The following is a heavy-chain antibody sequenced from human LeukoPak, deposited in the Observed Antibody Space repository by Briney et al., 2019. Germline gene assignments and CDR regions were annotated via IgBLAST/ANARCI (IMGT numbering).Heavy chain of an antibody. V-gene: IGHV3-23*01. Sequence: TGGSLRLSCAASEFTFNSYAMSWVRQAPEKGLEWVATISGSGGGTYYADSVKGRFTISRDDSKNTLYLQMNSLRAEDTAVYYCAKDLGRYRNNYFDYWGQGTLVTVSS. CDR1: EFTFNSYA. CDR2: ISGSGGGT. D-gene: IGHD1-26*01. CDR3: AKDLGRYRNNYFDY. J-gene: IGHJ4*02.